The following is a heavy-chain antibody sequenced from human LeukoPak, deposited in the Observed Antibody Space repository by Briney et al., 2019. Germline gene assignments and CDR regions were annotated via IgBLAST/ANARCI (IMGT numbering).Heavy chain of an antibody. CDR2: IYYSGRT. Sequence: SETLSLTCTVSGDSISSYYWSWIRQPPGKGLEWIGYIYYSGRTTYNPSLKSRVTISVDTSKNQFSLKLSSVTAADTAVYCCARANPSNYYGMDVWGQGTTVTVSS. D-gene: IGHD4-11*01. CDR1: GDSISSYY. J-gene: IGHJ6*02. CDR3: ARANPSNYYGMDV. V-gene: IGHV4-59*01.